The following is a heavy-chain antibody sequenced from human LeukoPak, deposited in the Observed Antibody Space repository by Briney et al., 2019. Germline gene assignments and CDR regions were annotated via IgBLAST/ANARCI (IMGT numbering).Heavy chain of an antibody. J-gene: IGHJ5*02. Sequence: SETLSLTCTVSGGSMSGFYWGWIRQPAGKGLEWIGRIYSSETTNYNPSLKSRVTMSLDTSKNQFSLRLSSVTAADTAVYYCARLIHTSGYYNWFDPWGQGTLVTVSS. CDR2: IYSSETT. CDR3: ARLIHTSGYYNWFDP. D-gene: IGHD3-22*01. V-gene: IGHV4-4*07. CDR1: GGSMSGFY.